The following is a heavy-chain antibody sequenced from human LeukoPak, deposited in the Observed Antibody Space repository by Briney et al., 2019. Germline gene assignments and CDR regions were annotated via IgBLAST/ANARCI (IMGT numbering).Heavy chain of an antibody. V-gene: IGHV4-31*03. Sequence: PSETLSPTCTVSGGSISSGGYYWSWIRQHPGKGLEWIGYIYYSGSTYYNPSLKSRVTISVDTSKNQFSLKLSSVTAADTAVYYCARSLRRIAAAGNWFDPWGQGTLVTVSS. CDR3: ARSLRRIAAAGNWFDP. D-gene: IGHD6-13*01. CDR2: IYYSGST. J-gene: IGHJ5*02. CDR1: GGSISSGGYY.